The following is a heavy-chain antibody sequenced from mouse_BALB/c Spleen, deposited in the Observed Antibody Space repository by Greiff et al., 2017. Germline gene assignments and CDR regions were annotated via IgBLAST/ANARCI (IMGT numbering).Heavy chain of an antibody. V-gene: IGHV5-9-3*01. CDR3: ARREVRRYWYFDV. Sequence: EVQRVESGGGLVKPGGSLKLSCAASGFTFSSYAMSWVRQTPEKRLEWVATISSGGSYTYYPDSVKGRFTISRDNAKNTLYLQMSSLRSEDTAMYYCARREVRRYWYFDVWGAGTTVTVAS. CDR1: GFTFSSYA. D-gene: IGHD2-14*01. CDR2: ISSGGSYT. J-gene: IGHJ1*01.